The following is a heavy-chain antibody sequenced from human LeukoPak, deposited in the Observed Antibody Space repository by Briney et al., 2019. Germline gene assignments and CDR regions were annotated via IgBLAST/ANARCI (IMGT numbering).Heavy chain of an antibody. V-gene: IGHV4-39*01. D-gene: IGHD5-24*01. Sequence: SETLSLTCTVSGGSFSSSSYYWGWIRQPPGKGLERIGSMYYSGSTYYNASLRSRVTISVDTSENQFSLKLSSVTAADTAVYYCARHFDRDGYKSNAFEIWGQGTMVTVSS. CDR2: MYYSGST. J-gene: IGHJ3*02. CDR1: GGSFSSSSYY. CDR3: ARHFDRDGYKSNAFEI.